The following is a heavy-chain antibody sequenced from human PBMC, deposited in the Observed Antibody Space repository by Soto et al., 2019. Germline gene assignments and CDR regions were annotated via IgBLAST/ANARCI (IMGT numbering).Heavy chain of an antibody. CDR3: EKDGNKDASYGLPKDYDMDV. J-gene: IGHJ6*03. CDR2: ISGSGGST. V-gene: IGHV3-23*01. D-gene: IGHD3-16*01. Sequence: PGGSLRLSCAASGFTFSSYAMSWVRQAPGKGLEWVSAISGSGGSTYYADSVKGRFTISRDNSKNTLYLQMNSLRAEDTAVYYYEKDGNKDASYGLPKDYDMDVWGKGTTVTVSS. CDR1: GFTFSSYA.